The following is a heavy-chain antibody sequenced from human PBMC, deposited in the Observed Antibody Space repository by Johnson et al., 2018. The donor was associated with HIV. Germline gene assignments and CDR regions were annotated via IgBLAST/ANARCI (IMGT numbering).Heavy chain of an antibody. J-gene: IGHJ3*01. V-gene: IGHV3-20*04. CDR2: INWNGGGT. CDR1: GFTFDDYG. Sequence: VQLVESGGGVVRPGGSLRLSCAASGFTFDDYGMSWVRQAPGKGLEWVSGINWNGGGTGYADSAKGRFTISRDNAKNSRYLQMNTLGAEDTALYYFARASLAYDNWNYEDAFDVWGHGTMVTFSS. CDR3: ARASLAYDNWNYEDAFDV. D-gene: IGHD1-7*01.